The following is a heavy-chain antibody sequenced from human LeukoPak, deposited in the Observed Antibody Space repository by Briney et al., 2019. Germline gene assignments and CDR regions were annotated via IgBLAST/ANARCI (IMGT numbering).Heavy chain of an antibody. CDR1: GGSISSGDYY. D-gene: IGHD2-2*01. Sequence: SETLSLTCTVSGGSISSGDYYWSWIRQPPGKGLEWIGYIYYSGSTYYNPSLKSRVTISVDTSKNQFSLKLSSVTAADTAVYYCARSPSWYCSSTSCYPDYWGQGTLVTVSS. CDR3: ARSPSWYCSSTSCYPDY. J-gene: IGHJ4*02. V-gene: IGHV4-30-4*08. CDR2: IYYSGST.